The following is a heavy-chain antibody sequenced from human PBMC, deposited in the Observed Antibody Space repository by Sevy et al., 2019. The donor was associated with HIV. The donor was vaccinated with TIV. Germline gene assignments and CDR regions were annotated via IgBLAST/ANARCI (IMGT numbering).Heavy chain of an antibody. V-gene: IGHV3-33*01. J-gene: IGHJ3*02. D-gene: IGHD6-13*01. Sequence: GGSLRLSCAASGFTFSSYGMHWVRQAPGKGLEWVAVIWYDGSNKYYADSVKGRFTISRDNSKNTLYLQMNSLRAEDTAVYYCARDWTSRTAFDIWGQGTMVTVS. CDR2: IWYDGSNK. CDR3: ARDWTSRTAFDI. CDR1: GFTFSSYG.